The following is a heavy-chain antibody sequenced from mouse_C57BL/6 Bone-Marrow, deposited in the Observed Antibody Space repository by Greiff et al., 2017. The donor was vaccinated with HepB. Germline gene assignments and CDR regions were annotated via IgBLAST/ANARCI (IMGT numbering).Heavy chain of an antibody. D-gene: IGHD1-1*01. Sequence: EVQLQQSGAELVRPGASVELSCTASGFNIKDDYMHWVKQRPEQGLEWIGWIDPENGDTEYASKFQGKATITADTSSNTAYLQLSSLTSEDTAVYYCTSLFITTVVAFDYWGQGTTLTVSS. V-gene: IGHV14-4*01. CDR3: TSLFITTVVAFDY. CDR2: IDPENGDT. CDR1: GFNIKDDY. J-gene: IGHJ2*01.